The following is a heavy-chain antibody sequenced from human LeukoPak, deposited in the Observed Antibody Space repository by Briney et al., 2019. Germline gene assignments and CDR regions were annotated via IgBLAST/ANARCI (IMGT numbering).Heavy chain of an antibody. J-gene: IGHJ4*02. CDR2: IYSGGST. Sequence: PGGSLRLSCAASGFTVSSNYMSWVRQAPGKGLEWVSVIYSGGSTYYADSVKGRFTISRDNAKNTLYLQMNSLRAEDTAVYYCARLLGSTTSVDYWGQGTPVTVSS. D-gene: IGHD2/OR15-2a*01. V-gene: IGHV3-53*01. CDR1: GFTVSSNY. CDR3: ARLLGSTTSVDY.